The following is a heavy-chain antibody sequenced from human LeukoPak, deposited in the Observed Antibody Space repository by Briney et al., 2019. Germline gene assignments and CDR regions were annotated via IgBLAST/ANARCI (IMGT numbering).Heavy chain of an antibody. CDR3: AAHRSGDLFDY. CDR2: LTGDGNT. J-gene: IGHJ4*02. Sequence: PGGSLRLSCAASGFTFTSYAMSWVRQAPGKGLEWVSVLTGDGNTYYADSVKGRFTNSRDDSKNTLFLQMNSLRAEDTAVYYCAAHRSGDLFDYWGQGTLVTVSS. CDR1: GFTFTSYA. V-gene: IGHV3-23*01. D-gene: IGHD2-21*02.